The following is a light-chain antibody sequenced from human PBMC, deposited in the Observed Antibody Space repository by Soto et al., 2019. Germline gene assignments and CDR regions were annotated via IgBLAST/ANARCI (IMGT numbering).Light chain of an antibody. V-gene: IGLV2-14*01. CDR2: DVS. CDR1: SSDVGGYNY. J-gene: IGLJ1*01. CDR3: SSYTSSSTRG. Sequence: QSALTQPASVSGSPGQSITISCTGTSSDVGGYNYVSWYQQHPGKAPKLMIYDVSDRPSGVSNRFSGSKSGNTASLTISGLQAEDEADYYCSSYTSSSTRGFGTGTKLTV.